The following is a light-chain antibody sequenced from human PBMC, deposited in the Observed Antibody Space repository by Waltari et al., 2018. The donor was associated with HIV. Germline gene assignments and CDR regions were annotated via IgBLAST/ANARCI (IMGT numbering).Light chain of an antibody. CDR1: SSDVGSYNL. J-gene: IGLJ2*01. V-gene: IGLV2-23*02. CDR2: EVT. Sequence: QSALTQPASVSGSPGQSITISCTGASSDVGSYNLVSWYQQHPGKAPELMIYEVTKRPSVGSNRFSGSKSGNTASLTISGLQADDEADYYCCSYGGNGLLVFGGGTKLTVL. CDR3: CSYGGNGLLV.